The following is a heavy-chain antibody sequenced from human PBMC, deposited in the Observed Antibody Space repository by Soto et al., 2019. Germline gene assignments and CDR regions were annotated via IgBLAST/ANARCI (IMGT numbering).Heavy chain of an antibody. D-gene: IGHD6-13*01. V-gene: IGHV4-39*01. J-gene: IGHJ6*02. Sequence: GRIRQPPGKGLEWIGSIYYSGSTYYNPSLKSRVTISVDTSKNQFSLKLSSVTAADTAVYYCARTGYSSSWYHYYGMDVWGQGTTVTVSS. CDR3: ARTGYSSSWYHYYGMDV. CDR2: IYYSGST.